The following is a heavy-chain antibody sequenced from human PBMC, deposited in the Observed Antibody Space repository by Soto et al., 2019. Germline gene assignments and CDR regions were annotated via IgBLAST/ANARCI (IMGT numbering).Heavy chain of an antibody. V-gene: IGHV1-18*01. J-gene: IGHJ5*02. D-gene: IGHD3-3*01. CDR2: ISAYNGNT. CDR1: GSTFTSYG. CDR3: ARMEYDFWSGYLPWFDP. Sequence: ASVKVSCKASGSTFTSYGISWVRQAPGQGLEWMGWISAYNGNTNYAQKLQGRVTMTTDTSTSTAYMELRSLRSDDTAVYYCARMEYDFWSGYLPWFDPWGQGTLVTVSS.